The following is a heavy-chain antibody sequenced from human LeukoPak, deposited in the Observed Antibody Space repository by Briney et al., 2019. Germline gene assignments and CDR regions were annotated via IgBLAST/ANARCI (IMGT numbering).Heavy chain of an antibody. D-gene: IGHD3-10*01. CDR3: ARDNGSGSYYNSYFDY. J-gene: IGHJ4*02. V-gene: IGHV1-69*13. CDR2: IIPIFGTA. CDR1: VGTFSSYV. Sequence: SVKVSCQASVGTFSSYVISWVGQAPGQGLEGMGGIIPIFGTANYAQRFHGRLTLTADEYTNTPYMELSSLGSGKPAVYYCARDNGSGSYYNSYFDYWGQGTLVTVSS.